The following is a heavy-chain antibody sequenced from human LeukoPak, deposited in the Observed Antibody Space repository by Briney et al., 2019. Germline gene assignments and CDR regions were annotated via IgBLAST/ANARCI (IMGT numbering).Heavy chain of an antibody. CDR2: IYYTGNT. V-gene: IGHV4-59*01. CDR3: ARNYYYYYMDV. Sequence: SGTLSVSCTVSGGSITTYYWSWIRQPPGKGLEWIGYIYYTGNTNYNPSLKSRVTISVDTSKHQFSLKLSSVTAADTAVYYCARNYYYYYMDVWGKGTTVTVSS. J-gene: IGHJ6*03. CDR1: GGSITTYY.